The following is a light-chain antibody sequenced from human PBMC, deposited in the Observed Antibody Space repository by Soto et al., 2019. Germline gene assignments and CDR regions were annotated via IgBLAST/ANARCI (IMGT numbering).Light chain of an antibody. J-gene: IGKJ1*01. Sequence: EIVLTQSPATLSLSPGERATLSRRASQSVSSYLAWYQQKPGQAPRLLLYDASNRATGIPARFSGSGSGTDFTLTISSLEPEDFAVYYCQQRSNWPPWTFGQGTKVEIK. V-gene: IGKV3-11*01. CDR2: DAS. CDR1: QSVSSY. CDR3: QQRSNWPPWT.